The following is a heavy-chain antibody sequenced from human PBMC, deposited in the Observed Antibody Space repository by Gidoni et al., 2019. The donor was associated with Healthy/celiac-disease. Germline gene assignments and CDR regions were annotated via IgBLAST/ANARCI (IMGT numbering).Heavy chain of an antibody. J-gene: IGHJ3*02. D-gene: IGHD3-22*01. CDR1: GFTFSSYS. CDR2: ISSSSSTI. CDR3: ARESGYYDSSGYYYVSDAFDI. V-gene: IGHV3-48*02. Sequence: EVQLVESGGGLVQPGGSLRLSCAASGFTFSSYSINWVRQAPGKGLEWVSYISSSSSTIYYADSVKGRFTISRDNAKNSLYLQMNSLRDEDTAVYYCARESGYYDSSGYYYVSDAFDIWGQGTMVTVSS.